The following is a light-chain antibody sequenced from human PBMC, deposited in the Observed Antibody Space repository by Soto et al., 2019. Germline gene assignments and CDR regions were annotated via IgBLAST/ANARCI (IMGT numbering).Light chain of an antibody. CDR1: QTITNY. Sequence: DIQMTQSPSSLSASVGDRVIIACRASQTITNYLNWYQQKPGKAPKLLIYAASSLQSGVPSRFSGSGSGTDFTLTISSLQPEDFATYYCQQSYSTPQTFGQGTKVDI. CDR2: AAS. V-gene: IGKV1-39*01. J-gene: IGKJ1*01. CDR3: QQSYSTPQT.